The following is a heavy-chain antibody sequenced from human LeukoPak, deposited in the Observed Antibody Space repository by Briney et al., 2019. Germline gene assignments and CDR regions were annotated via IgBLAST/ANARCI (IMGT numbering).Heavy chain of an antibody. CDR2: MNPGSDYT. V-gene: IGHV1-46*01. CDR1: GYSFINYY. CDR3: TKAASGSSSVNWFDP. D-gene: IGHD6-6*01. J-gene: IGHJ5*02. Sequence: ASVKVSCKASGYSFINYYIHWVRQAPGQGLEWMGVMNPGSDYTTYAREFQGRVTMTNDTSTSTVYMELSSLKSEDTAVYYCTKAASGSSSVNWFDPWGQGTLVTVSS.